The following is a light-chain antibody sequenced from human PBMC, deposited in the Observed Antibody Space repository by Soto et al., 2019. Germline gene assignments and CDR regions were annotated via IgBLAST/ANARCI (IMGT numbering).Light chain of an antibody. V-gene: IGKV1-5*01. CDR3: QQYHRSSIT. J-gene: IGKJ5*01. CDR2: DAS. Sequence: DIQMTQSPSTLSASVGDRVTITCRASQSLNNALAWYQQKLGKAPKLLIYDASTLERGVPSRFSGTGSGTEFTLTISSLQPDDFATYYCQQYHRSSITFGRGTRLEIK. CDR1: QSLNNA.